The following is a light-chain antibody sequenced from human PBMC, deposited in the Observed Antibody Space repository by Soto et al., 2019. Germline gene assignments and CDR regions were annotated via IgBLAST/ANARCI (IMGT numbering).Light chain of an antibody. V-gene: IGLV2-8*01. CDR1: SSDVGAYNY. Sequence: QSALTQPPSASGSPGQSVTISCTGTSSDVGAYNYVSWHQQHPGKAPKLVIYEVNMRPSGIPDRFSGSKSDNTASLTVSRLQAEDEADYYCFSYAGNNYYVFGAGTKLTVL. CDR2: EVN. J-gene: IGLJ1*01. CDR3: FSYAGNNYYV.